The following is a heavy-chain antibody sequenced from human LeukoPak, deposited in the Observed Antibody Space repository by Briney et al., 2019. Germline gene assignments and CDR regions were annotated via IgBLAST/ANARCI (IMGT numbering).Heavy chain of an antibody. CDR1: GFTFSSYS. CDR3: ARGLYYYDSSGPPPHYYMDV. CDR2: ISSSSSYI. D-gene: IGHD3-22*01. J-gene: IGHJ6*03. V-gene: IGHV3-21*01. Sequence: GGSLRLSCAASGFTFSSYSMNWVRQAPGKGLEWVSSISSSSSYIYYADSVKGRFTISRDNAKNSLYLQMNSLRAEDTAVYYCARGLYYYDSSGPPPHYYMDVWGKGTTVIVSS.